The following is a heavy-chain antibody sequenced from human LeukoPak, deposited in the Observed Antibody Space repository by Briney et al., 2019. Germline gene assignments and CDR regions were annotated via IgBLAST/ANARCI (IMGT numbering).Heavy chain of an antibody. CDR3: AILPYSYGGTGTGGDY. Sequence: ASVKVSCKASGYTFTSYYMHWIRQAPGQGLEWMGWINPNSGGTNYAQKFQGRVTMTRDTSISTAYMELSRLRSDDTAVYYCAILPYSYGGTGTGGDYWGQGSLV. CDR1: GYTFTSYY. D-gene: IGHD2-15*01. V-gene: IGHV1-2*02. CDR2: INPNSGGT. J-gene: IGHJ4*02.